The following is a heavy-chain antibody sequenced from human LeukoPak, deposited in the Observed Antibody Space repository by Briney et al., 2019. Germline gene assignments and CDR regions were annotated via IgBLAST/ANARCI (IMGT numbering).Heavy chain of an antibody. CDR2: INPSAGST. CDR1: GYTFTSYY. D-gene: IGHD3-16*01. Sequence: GASVKVSCKASGYTFTSYYMHWVRQAPGQGLEWMGIINPSAGSTSYAQKFQGRVTMTRDTSTSTVYMELSSLRSEDTAVYYCARASLGDLFYSDFWGQGTLVTVSS. CDR3: ARASLGDLFYSDF. V-gene: IGHV1-46*01. J-gene: IGHJ4*02.